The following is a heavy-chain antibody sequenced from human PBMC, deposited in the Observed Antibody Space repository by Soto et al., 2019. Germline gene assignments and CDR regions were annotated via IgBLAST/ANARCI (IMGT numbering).Heavy chain of an antibody. Sequence: PSETLSLTCAVYGGSFSGYYWSWIRQPPGKGLEWIGEINHSGSTNYNPSLKSRVTISVDTSKNQFSLKLSSVTAADTAVYYCARGVPPRFDYWGQGTLVTVSS. CDR2: INHSGST. J-gene: IGHJ4*02. CDR1: GGSFSGYY. CDR3: ARGVPPRFDY. V-gene: IGHV4-34*01.